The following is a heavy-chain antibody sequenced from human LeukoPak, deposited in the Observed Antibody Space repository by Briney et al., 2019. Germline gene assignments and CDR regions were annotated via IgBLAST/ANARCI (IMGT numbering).Heavy chain of an antibody. Sequence: PGGSLRLSCAASGFTFSTYWMSWVRQAPGKGLEWVANIKQDGSETYYVDSVKGRFTISRDNATNSLYLQMNSLRAEDTAVYYCARLIAAAGTGSGDYWGQGTLVTVSS. D-gene: IGHD6-13*01. CDR2: IKQDGSET. CDR3: ARLIAAAGTGSGDY. J-gene: IGHJ4*02. CDR1: GFTFSTYW. V-gene: IGHV3-7*01.